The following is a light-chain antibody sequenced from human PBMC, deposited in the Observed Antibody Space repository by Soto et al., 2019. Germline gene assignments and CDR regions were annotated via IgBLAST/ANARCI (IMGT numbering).Light chain of an antibody. CDR1: QSVSNNY. CDR3: QQYGSSGT. CDR2: GAS. J-gene: IGKJ1*01. V-gene: IGKV3-20*01. Sequence: EIVLSLSLGTLSPSQRERAILSCRASQSVSNNYLAWYQQKPGQAPRLLIYGASNRATGIPDRFSGSGSGTGFTLTISRLEPEDFAVYYCQQYGSSGTFGQGSNV.